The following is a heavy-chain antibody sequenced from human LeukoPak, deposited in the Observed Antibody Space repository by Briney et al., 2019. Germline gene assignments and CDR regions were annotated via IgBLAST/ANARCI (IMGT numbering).Heavy chain of an antibody. J-gene: IGHJ6*03. D-gene: IGHD6-6*01. CDR3: AKHRAARNYYYYYMDV. CDR1: GFTFCSKA. V-gene: IGHV3-23*01. Sequence: LTFSCSASGFTFCSKAMGWVRPAPGKGLVSLLDISGSGGSTYYADSVKGRFTISRDNSKNTLYLQMNSLRAEDTAVYYCAKHRAARNYYYYYMDVWGKGTTVTVSS. CDR2: ISGSGGST.